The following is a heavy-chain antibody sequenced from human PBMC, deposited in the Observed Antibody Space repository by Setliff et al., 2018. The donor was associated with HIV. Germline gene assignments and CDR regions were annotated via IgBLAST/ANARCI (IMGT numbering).Heavy chain of an antibody. D-gene: IGHD5-18*01. Sequence: PGGSLRLSCTASGFTFGDYAMSWVRQAPGKGLEWVGFIRSKAYGGTTEYAASVKGRFTISRDDSKSIAYLQMNSLKTEDTAVYYCTRLRGYSYGLASYYYYYMDVWGKGTTVTAP. CDR3: TRLRGYSYGLASYYYYYMDV. CDR2: IRSKAYGGTT. V-gene: IGHV3-49*04. J-gene: IGHJ6*03. CDR1: GFTFGDYA.